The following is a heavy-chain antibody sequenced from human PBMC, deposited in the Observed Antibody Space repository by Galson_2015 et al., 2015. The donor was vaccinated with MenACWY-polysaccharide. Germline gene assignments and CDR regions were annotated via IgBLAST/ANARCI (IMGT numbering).Heavy chain of an antibody. J-gene: IGHJ5*02. CDR2: INADGSAI. D-gene: IGHD2-15*01. CDR1: GYSFSIYW. V-gene: IGHV3-74*01. CDR3: TKAVAKFCRRPSCYFNWFDP. Sequence: SLRLSCAASGYSFSIYWMHWVRHAPGKGLVWVARINADGSAIDYADSVRGRFTISRDNVKNTLYLEMNSLRADDTAVYYCTKAVAKFCRRPSCYFNWFDPGGQGTLVTVSA.